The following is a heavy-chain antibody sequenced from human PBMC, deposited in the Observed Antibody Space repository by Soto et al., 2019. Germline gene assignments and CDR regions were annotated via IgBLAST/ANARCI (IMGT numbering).Heavy chain of an antibody. V-gene: IGHV3-48*03. J-gene: IGHJ4*02. D-gene: IGHD2-8*01. CDR3: VRIVPDSCYYFDF. CDR2: VSTSGSLK. CDR1: GFSLSIYE. Sequence: GGSLRLSCAASGFSLSIYEMNWVRQAPGKGLEWLAYVSTSGSLKNYADSVKGRFTISRDNTKNAVYLQMNSLRAEDTAVYYCVRIVPDSCYYFDFWGQGTLVTVSS.